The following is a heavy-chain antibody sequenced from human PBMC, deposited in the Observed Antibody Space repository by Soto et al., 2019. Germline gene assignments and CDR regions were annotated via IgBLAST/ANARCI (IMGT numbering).Heavy chain of an antibody. Sequence: GGSLRLSCAASGFTVSSNYMSWVRQAPGKGLEWVSVIYSGGSTYYADSVKGRFTISRDNSKNTLYLQRNSLRAEDTAVYCCARVSRSALVLKYWGQGTLVTVSS. CDR1: GFTVSSNY. V-gene: IGHV3-53*01. J-gene: IGHJ4*02. CDR3: ARVSRSALVLKY. CDR2: IYSGGST. D-gene: IGHD1-26*01.